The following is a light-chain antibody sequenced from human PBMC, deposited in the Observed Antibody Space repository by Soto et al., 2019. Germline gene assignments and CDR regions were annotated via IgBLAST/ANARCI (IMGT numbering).Light chain of an antibody. V-gene: IGKV3D-20*01. J-gene: IGKJ5*01. CDR2: ESS. CDR1: QNVANY. Sequence: SPPTKSHPPLESPTHSCQSSQNVANYLDWYQQKPGQAPRLLIYESSNRATGIPDSFSGSGSGTDFTLTISRLEPEDFAVYYCQQYGSSPPITFGQGTRLEI. CDR3: QQYGSSPPIT.